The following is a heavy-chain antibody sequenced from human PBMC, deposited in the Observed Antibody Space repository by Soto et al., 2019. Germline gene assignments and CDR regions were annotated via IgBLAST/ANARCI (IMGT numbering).Heavy chain of an antibody. Sequence: ASVKVSCKASGGTFSSYAISWVRQAPGQGLEWMGGIIPIFGTANYVQKFQGRVTITADESTSTAYMELSSLRSEDTAVYYCARVVGSEVATISWLGYWGQGTLVTVSS. J-gene: IGHJ4*02. CDR2: IIPIFGTA. CDR1: GGTFSSYA. D-gene: IGHD5-12*01. V-gene: IGHV1-69*13. CDR3: ARVVGSEVATISWLGY.